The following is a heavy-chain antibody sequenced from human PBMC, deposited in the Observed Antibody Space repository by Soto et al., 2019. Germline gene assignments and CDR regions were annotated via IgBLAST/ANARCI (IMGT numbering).Heavy chain of an antibody. CDR1: GGSISSSSYY. D-gene: IGHD6-19*01. V-gene: IGHV4-39*01. CDR3: ARHRLGYSSGWYHDY. Sequence: SETLSLTCTVSGGSISSSSYYWGWIRQPPGKGLEWIGSIYYSGSTYYNPSLKSRVTISVDTSKNQFSLKLSSVTAADTAVYYCARHRLGYSSGWYHDYWGQGTLVTVSS. J-gene: IGHJ4*02. CDR2: IYYSGST.